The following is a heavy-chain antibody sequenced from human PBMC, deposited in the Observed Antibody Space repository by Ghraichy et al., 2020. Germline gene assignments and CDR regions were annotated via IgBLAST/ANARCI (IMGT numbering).Heavy chain of an antibody. CDR3: ARDPSVSSYYFHY. D-gene: IGHD6-19*01. CDR1: GFTFSSYC. Sequence: GGSLRLSCAASGFTFSSYCMHWVRQAPGKGLEWVALIWYDGSKKYYGDSVQGRFTISRDDSKNTLYLQMNSLRAEDTAVYFCARDPSVSSYYFHYWGQGTLLTVSS. CDR2: IWYDGSKK. V-gene: IGHV3-33*01. J-gene: IGHJ4*02.